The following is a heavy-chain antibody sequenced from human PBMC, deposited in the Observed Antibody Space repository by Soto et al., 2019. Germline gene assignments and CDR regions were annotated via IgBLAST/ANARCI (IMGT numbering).Heavy chain of an antibody. CDR3: ARKKTSYGTDV. CDR2: MNPNSGNT. Sequence: QVQLVQSGAEVKKPGASVKVSCKASGYTFTSYVIKWLRQATGQGLEWMGWMNPNSGNTGYEQTSQKRLTTTTTTSTNTAFIEKRSLISDATAVDYYARKKTSYGTDVWGQGTTVTVSS. CDR1: GYTFTSYV. J-gene: IGHJ6*02. V-gene: IGHV1-8*01.